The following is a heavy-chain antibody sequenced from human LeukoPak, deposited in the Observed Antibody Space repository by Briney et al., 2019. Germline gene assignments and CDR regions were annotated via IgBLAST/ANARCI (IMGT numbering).Heavy chain of an antibody. Sequence: ASVKVSCKASGYTFTSYDINWVRQATGQGLEWMGWINPNSGGTNYAQKFQGRVTMTRDTSISTAYMELSRLRSDDTAVYYCARERSRYSSGWYPDYWGQGTLVTVSS. CDR2: INPNSGGT. CDR1: GYTFTSYD. CDR3: ARERSRYSSGWYPDY. D-gene: IGHD6-19*01. V-gene: IGHV1-2*02. J-gene: IGHJ4*02.